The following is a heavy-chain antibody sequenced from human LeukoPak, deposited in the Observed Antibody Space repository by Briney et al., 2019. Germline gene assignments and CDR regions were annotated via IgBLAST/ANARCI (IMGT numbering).Heavy chain of an antibody. Sequence: GGSLRLSCAASGFTFSSYSMNWVRQAPGKGLEWVSSISSSSSYIYYADSVKGRFTISRDNAKNSLYLQMNSLRAEDTAVYYCARVVGATKYGVDYWGQGTLVTVSP. CDR1: GFTFSSYS. V-gene: IGHV3-21*01. CDR3: ARVVGATKYGVDY. CDR2: ISSSSSYI. J-gene: IGHJ4*02. D-gene: IGHD1-26*01.